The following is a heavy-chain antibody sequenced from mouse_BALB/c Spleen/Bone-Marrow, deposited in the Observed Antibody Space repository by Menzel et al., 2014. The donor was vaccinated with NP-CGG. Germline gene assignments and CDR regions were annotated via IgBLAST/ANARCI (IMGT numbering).Heavy chain of an antibody. J-gene: IGHJ4*01. CDR1: GYTFTEYT. CDR3: ARSKGIRGAMDY. Sequence: EVQLQQSGPELVKPGASVKISCKTSGYTFTEYTMHWVKQSHGKSLEWIGGINSNNGGNSYNQKFKGKVTLTVDKSSSTAYMELRSLTFEDSAVYHCARSKGIRGAMDYWGQGTSVTVSS. V-gene: IGHV1-18*01. CDR2: INSNNGGN.